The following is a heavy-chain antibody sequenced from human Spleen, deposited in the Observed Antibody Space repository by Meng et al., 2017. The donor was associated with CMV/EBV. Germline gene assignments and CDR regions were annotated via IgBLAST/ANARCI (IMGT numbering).Heavy chain of an antibody. V-gene: IGHV3-9*01. CDR1: GFTFDDYS. J-gene: IGHJ3*02. CDR2: ISWNSGSK. D-gene: IGHD3-16*01. CDR3: AREAGGNAFDI. Sequence: GGSLRLSCAASGFTFDDYSMHWVRQAPGKGLEWVSGISWNSGSKGYADSVKGRFSISRDNAKNSLYLQMDSLRAEDTAVYYCAREAGGNAFDIWGQGTMVTVSS.